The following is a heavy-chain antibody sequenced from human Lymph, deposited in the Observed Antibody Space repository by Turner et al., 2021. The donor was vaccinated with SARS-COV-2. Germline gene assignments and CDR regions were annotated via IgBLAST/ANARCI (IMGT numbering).Heavy chain of an antibody. CDR2: ISGSGART. CDR3: AKSPLGEDYFDY. V-gene: IGHV3-23*01. J-gene: IGHJ4*02. Sequence: EVQLLESGGDLVQPGGSLRLSCAASGFTFSNYAMSWVRQAPGKGLEWVSDISGSGARTYYADSVKGWFTISRDNSKNTLFLQMNSLRADDTAIYYCAKSPLGEDYFDYWGQGTLVTVSS. D-gene: IGHD3-16*01. CDR1: GFTFSNYA.